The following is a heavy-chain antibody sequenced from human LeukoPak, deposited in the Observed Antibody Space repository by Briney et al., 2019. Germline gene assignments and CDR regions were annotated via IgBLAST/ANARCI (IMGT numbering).Heavy chain of an antibody. J-gene: IGHJ6*02. CDR2: IIPIFGTA. D-gene: IGHD1-14*01. CDR1: GGTFSSYA. V-gene: IGHV1-69*13. CDR3: ARGREPYYYYYGMDV. Sequence: GASVKVSCKASGGTFSSYAISWVRQAPGQGLEWMGGIIPIFGTANYAQKFQGRVTITADESTSTAYMELSSLRSEDTAVYYCARGREPYYYYYGMDVWGQGTTVTVS.